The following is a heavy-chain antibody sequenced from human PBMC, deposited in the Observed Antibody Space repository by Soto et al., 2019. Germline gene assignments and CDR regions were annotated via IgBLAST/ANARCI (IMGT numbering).Heavy chain of an antibody. Sequence: QVQLVQSGAEVKKPGASVKVSCKASGYTFTSYDINWVRQATGQGLEWMGWMNPNSGNTGYAQKFQGRVTMTRNTSLSTAYMELSSLRSEDTAVYYGAGGLQDYYGSGRRRYFDYWGQGTLVPVSS. D-gene: IGHD3-10*01. CDR3: AGGLQDYYGSGRRRYFDY. CDR1: GYTFTSYD. CDR2: MNPNSGNT. V-gene: IGHV1-8*01. J-gene: IGHJ4*02.